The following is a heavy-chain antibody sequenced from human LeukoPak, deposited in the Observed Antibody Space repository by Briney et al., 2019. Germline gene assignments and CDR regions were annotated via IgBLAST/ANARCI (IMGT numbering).Heavy chain of an antibody. Sequence: SETLSLTCSVSGGSMTTSSYYWGWIRQPPGKGLEWIGSIYYSGSTYYNPSLKSRVTISVDTSKNQFSLKLSSVTAADTAVYYCARGTGSSWYHYYYGMDVWGQGTTVTVSS. D-gene: IGHD6-13*01. CDR1: GGSMTTSSYY. CDR2: IYYSGST. V-gene: IGHV4-39*07. J-gene: IGHJ6*02. CDR3: ARGTGSSWYHYYYGMDV.